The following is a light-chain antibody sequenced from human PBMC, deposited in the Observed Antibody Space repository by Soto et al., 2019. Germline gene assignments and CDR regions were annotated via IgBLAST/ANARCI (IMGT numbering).Light chain of an antibody. V-gene: IGKV1-5*03. CDR3: QQHSDYTLT. CDR2: KAS. Sequence: DIQMTQSPSTLSSSLGDRVTITCRASQSISDWLAWYQQKPGKAPKLLIYKASTLEIGVPSRFSGSASGTEFTLTISSLKPDDFATYYGQQHSDYTLTFGGGTKVDIK. J-gene: IGKJ4*01. CDR1: QSISDW.